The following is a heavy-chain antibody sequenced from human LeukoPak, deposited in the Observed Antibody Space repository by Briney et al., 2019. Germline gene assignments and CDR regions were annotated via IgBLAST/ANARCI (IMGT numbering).Heavy chain of an antibody. CDR3: ARDRPRYSSLEGLY. V-gene: IGHV4-34*01. D-gene: IGHD6-13*01. CDR1: GGSFSGYY. J-gene: IGHJ4*02. Sequence: SETLSLTCAVYGGSFSGYYWSWIRQPPGKGLEWIGEINHSGSTNYNPSLKSRVTISVDTSKNQFSLKLSSVTAADTAVYYCARDRPRYSSLEGLYWGQGTLVTVSS. CDR2: INHSGST.